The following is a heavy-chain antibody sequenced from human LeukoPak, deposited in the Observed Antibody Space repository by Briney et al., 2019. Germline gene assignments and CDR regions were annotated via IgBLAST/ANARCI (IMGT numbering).Heavy chain of an antibody. V-gene: IGHV3-21*01. CDR1: GFTFSSYS. D-gene: IGHD1-1*01. J-gene: IGHJ5*02. Sequence: GGSLRLSCAASGFTFSSYSMNWVRQAPGKGLEWVSSISSSSSYIYYADSVKGRFTISRDNAKNSLYLQMNSLRAEDTAVYYCARGVEITNNWFDPWGQGTLVTVSS. CDR3: ARGVEITNNWFDP. CDR2: ISSSSSYI.